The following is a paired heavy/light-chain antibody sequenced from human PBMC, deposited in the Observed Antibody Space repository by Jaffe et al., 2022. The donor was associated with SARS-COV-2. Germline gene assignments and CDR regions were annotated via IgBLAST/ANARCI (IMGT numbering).Light chain of an antibody. Sequence: DIVMTQSPDSLAVSLGERVTINCKSSQSVLYSSDNKNYLAWYQQKPGQPPKLLIYWASTRESGVPARFSGSGSGTDFTLTISSLQAEDVTVYYCHQYYSSPYTYGQGTKLEIK. CDR3: HQYYSSPYT. CDR1: QSVLYSSDNKNY. V-gene: IGKV4-1*01. J-gene: IGKJ2*01. CDR2: WAS.
Heavy chain of an antibody. CDR1: GFTFGPYG. CDR2: ISSGGFDK. Sequence: QVHLVESGGGVVQPGRSLRLSCAASGFTFGPYGMHWVRQAPGKGLEWVAVISSGGFDKYYADSVKGRFTISRDDSKNTLYLQMNSLRTEDTAIYYCASGRPSISSLIDYWGQGILVTVSS. V-gene: IGHV3-30*03. J-gene: IGHJ4*02. D-gene: IGHD6-6*01. CDR3: ASGRPSISSLIDY.